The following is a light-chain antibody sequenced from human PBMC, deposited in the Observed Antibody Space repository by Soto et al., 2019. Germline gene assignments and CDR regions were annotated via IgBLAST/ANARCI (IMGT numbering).Light chain of an antibody. V-gene: IGKV3-20*01. CDR3: HQYGTPPGT. J-gene: IGKJ2*01. Sequence: EIVLTQSPGTLSLSPGERATLSCRASQSVRSNYLAWYQQKPGQAPRLLIYAASSRATGIPDRFSGSGSGTDFTLTISRLESEDFAVYHGHQYGTPPGTFGQGTKLEIK. CDR2: AAS. CDR1: QSVRSNY.